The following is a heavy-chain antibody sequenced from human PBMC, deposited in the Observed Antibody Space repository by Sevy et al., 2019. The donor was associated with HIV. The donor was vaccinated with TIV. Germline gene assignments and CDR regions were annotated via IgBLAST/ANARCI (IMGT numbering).Heavy chain of an antibody. CDR2: IRFDASTK. Sequence: GGCLRLSCAASGFTFSNYGMHWVRQAPGKGLEWVALIRFDASTKYYKDSVKGRFTVSRDNAKNILYLQMNSLRPEDTAIYYCAKDLTGRYTSSSGDFDYWGQGTLVTVSS. J-gene: IGHJ4*02. CDR3: AKDLTGRYTSSSGDFDY. CDR1: GFTFSNYG. D-gene: IGHD6-6*01. V-gene: IGHV3-30*02.